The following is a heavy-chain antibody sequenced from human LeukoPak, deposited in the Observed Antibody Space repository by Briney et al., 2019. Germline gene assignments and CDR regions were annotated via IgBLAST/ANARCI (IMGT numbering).Heavy chain of an antibody. D-gene: IGHD5-12*01. Sequence: KPSETLSLTCAVSGGSISPYYWNWIRQPPGKGLEWIGYIHYSGRTDYNPSLNSRVTITVDTSKSQFSLKLTSVTAAETAVYYCARDSSGYDSGWYFDLWGRGTLVTVSS. CDR1: GGSISPYY. V-gene: IGHV4-59*01. J-gene: IGHJ2*01. CDR3: ARDSSGYDSGWYFDL. CDR2: IHYSGRT.